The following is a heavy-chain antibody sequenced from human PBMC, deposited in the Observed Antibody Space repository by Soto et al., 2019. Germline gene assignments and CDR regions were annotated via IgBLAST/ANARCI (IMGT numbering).Heavy chain of an antibody. CDR3: ARYPGLLVAAAKYFQH. CDR2: ISAYNGNT. Sequence: GASVKVSCKASGYTFTSYGISWVRQAPGQGLEWMGWISAYNGNTNYAQKLQGRVTMTTDTSTSTAYMELRSLRSDDTAVYYCARYPGLLVAAAKYFQHWGQGTLVTVSS. V-gene: IGHV1-18*01. D-gene: IGHD6-13*01. J-gene: IGHJ1*01. CDR1: GYTFTSYG.